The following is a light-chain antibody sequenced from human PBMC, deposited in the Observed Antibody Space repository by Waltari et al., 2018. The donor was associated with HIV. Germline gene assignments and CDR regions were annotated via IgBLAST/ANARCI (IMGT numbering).Light chain of an antibody. CDR2: EVS. V-gene: IGLV2-14*01. CDR3: NSYTTSSTLHVV. J-gene: IGLJ2*01. Sequence: QSALTQPASVSGSPGQSITISCTGTSRDVGGYNYVSWYQHHPGKAPKLMIYEVSNRPSGVSNRLSGSKSGNTASLTISGLQAEDEADYYCNSYTTSSTLHVVFGGGTKRTVL. CDR1: SRDVGGYNY.